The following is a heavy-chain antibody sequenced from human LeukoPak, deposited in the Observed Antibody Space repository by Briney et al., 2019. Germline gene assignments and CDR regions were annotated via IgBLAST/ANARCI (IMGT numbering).Heavy chain of an antibody. Sequence: GATVKISCKVSGYTFTDYYMHWVQQAPGKGLEWMGLVDPEDGETIYAEKFQGRVTITADTSTDTAYMELSSLRSEDTAVYYCASHPESSNDAFDIWGQGTMVTVSS. CDR2: VDPEDGET. V-gene: IGHV1-69-2*01. J-gene: IGHJ3*02. D-gene: IGHD4-11*01. CDR1: GYTFTDYY. CDR3: ASHPESSNDAFDI.